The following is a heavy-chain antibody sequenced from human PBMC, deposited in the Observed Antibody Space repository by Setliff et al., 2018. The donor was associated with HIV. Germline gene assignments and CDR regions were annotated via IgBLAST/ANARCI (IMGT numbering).Heavy chain of an antibody. V-gene: IGHV4-38-2*02. CDR2: IYHSATT. CDR1: GSFINSDY. CDR3: ARQNSGCAPGPFDY. Sequence: SETLSLTCTVSGSFINSDYWGWIRQPPGKGLEWIGSIYHSATTYYNPSLWGRVTISIDTSKNQFSLKLSSVTAADTAVYYCARQNSGCAPGPFDYWGQGILVTVSS. D-gene: IGHD5-12*01. J-gene: IGHJ4*02.